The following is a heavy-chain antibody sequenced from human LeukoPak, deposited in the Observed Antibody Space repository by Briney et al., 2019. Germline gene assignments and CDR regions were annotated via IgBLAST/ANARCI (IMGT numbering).Heavy chain of an antibody. V-gene: IGHV4-38-2*01. CDR3: ARQWQSTGFDY. Sequence: SETLSLTCAVSRYSISGGYYWGWIRQPPGKGLGWIGSIYHSGGTHYNSSLKSRITISVDTSKNQFPPKLTSVTAADTAMYYCARQWQSTGFDYWGQGTLVTVSS. CDR2: IYHSGGT. J-gene: IGHJ4*02. D-gene: IGHD2-2*01. CDR1: RYSISGGYY.